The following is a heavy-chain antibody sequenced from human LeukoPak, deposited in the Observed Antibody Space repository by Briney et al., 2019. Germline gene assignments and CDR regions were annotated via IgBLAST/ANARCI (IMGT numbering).Heavy chain of an antibody. CDR1: GDSVPSNSAA. CDR2: TYYRSNWFN. Sequence: SQTLPLTCAISGDSVPSNSAAWNWIRQSPSRGLEWLGRTYYRSNWFNDFALSVKSRITINPDTSKNQFSLQLNSVTPEDTAVYYCAKNYGDSNWFDPWGQGTLVTVSS. V-gene: IGHV6-1*01. CDR3: AKNYGDSNWFDP. J-gene: IGHJ5*02. D-gene: IGHD4-17*01.